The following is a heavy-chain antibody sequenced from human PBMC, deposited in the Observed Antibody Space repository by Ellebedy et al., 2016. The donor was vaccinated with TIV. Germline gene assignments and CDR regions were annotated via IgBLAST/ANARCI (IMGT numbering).Heavy chain of an antibody. V-gene: IGHV3-48*02. J-gene: IGHJ4*02. CDR3: ARDRVDYFDY. CDR1: GFTFSAYS. Sequence: GGSLRLSXAATGFTFSAYSMNWVRQAPGKGLEWVAYIGRGDTTVYYADSVKGRFTISRDNANNSLFLQMDSLRDEDTAVYYCARDRVDYFDYWGQGALVTVSS. D-gene: IGHD3-10*01. CDR2: IGRGDTTV.